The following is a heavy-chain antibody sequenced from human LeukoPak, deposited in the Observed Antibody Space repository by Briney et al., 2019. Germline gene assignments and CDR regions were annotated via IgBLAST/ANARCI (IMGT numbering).Heavy chain of an antibody. CDR3: ARAGGDCSSTSCLYYFDY. Sequence: SVKVSCKASGGTFSSYAISWVRQAPGQGLEWMGGIIPIFGTANYAQKLQGRVTMTTDTSTSTAYMELRSLRSDDTAVYYCARAGGDCSSTSCLYYFDYWGQGTLVTVSS. V-gene: IGHV1-69*05. D-gene: IGHD2-2*01. CDR2: IIPIFGTA. CDR1: GGTFSSYA. J-gene: IGHJ4*02.